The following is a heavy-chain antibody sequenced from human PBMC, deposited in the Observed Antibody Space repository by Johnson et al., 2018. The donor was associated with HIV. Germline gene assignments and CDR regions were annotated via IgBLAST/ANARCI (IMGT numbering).Heavy chain of an antibody. J-gene: IGHJ3*02. D-gene: IGHD1-1*01. Sequence: VHLVESGGGVVRPGGSLRLSCVASGFTVRSNYMSWVRQAPGKGLEWVSVIYSGGRSYYADSVKGRLTLSRDNSNNTLYLQMNSLRAEDTAVYYCARDVTAGNDAFDIWGQGTMVTVSS. V-gene: IGHV3-66*02. CDR1: GFTVRSNY. CDR3: ARDVTAGNDAFDI. CDR2: IYSGGRS.